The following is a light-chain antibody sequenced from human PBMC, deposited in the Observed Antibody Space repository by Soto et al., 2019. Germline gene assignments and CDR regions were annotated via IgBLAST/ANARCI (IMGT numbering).Light chain of an antibody. CDR2: EGS. J-gene: IGLJ3*02. V-gene: IGLV2-23*01. CDR3: CSYADSSTWV. Sequence: QSVLTQPASVSGSPGQSITISCTGTSSDVGSYNLVSWYQQHPGKAPKLMIYEGSKRPSGVSNRFSGSKSGNTASLTISGLQAEDEAEYYCCSYADSSTWVFGGGTKLTVL. CDR1: SSDVGSYNL.